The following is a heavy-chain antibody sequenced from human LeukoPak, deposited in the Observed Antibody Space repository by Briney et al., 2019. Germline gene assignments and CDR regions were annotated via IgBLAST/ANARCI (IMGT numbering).Heavy chain of an antibody. CDR1: GGSFSGYY. D-gene: IGHD3-10*01. CDR3: ARGRLWFPLDY. Sequence: SETLSLTCAVYGGSFSGYYWSWIRQPPGKRLEWIGEINHSGSTNYNPSLKSRVTISVDTSKNQFSLKLSSVTAADTAVYYCARGRLWFPLDYWGQGTLVTVSS. CDR2: INHSGST. J-gene: IGHJ4*02. V-gene: IGHV4-34*01.